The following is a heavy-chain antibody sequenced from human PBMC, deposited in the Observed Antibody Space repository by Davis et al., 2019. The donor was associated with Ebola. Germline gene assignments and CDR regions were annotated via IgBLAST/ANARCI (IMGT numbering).Heavy chain of an antibody. CDR1: GVSFSGYY. D-gene: IGHD6-25*01. V-gene: IGHV4-34*01. CDR2: INHSGRT. J-gene: IGHJ6*02. Sequence: MPSETLSLTCAVYGVSFSGYYWNWIRQPPGKGLEWFGEINHSGRTNYNPSLKSRVTMSVDTSKNQFSLRVRSVTAADTAVYYCARGGGYGGYGMDVWGQGTTVTVSS. CDR3: ARGGGYGGYGMDV.